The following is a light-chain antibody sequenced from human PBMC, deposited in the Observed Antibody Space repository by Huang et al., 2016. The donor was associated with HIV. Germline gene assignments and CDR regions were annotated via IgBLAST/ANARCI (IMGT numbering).Light chain of an antibody. CDR2: GAS. CDR1: QRINSY. J-gene: IGKJ1*01. V-gene: IGKV1-39*01. CDR3: QHSYNTPT. Sequence: EIQMTQSPSSLSASVGDRVTITCRASQRINSYLNWYQQKPWKAPNLLIYGASSLQSGLPSSFSSSGSGTDFTLTISSLQPEDFATYYCQHSYNTPTFGQGTKVEI.